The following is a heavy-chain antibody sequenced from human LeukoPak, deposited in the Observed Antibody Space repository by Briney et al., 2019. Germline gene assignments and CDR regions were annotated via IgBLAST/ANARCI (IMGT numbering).Heavy chain of an antibody. Sequence: SETLSLTCAVYAGSFSGYYWSWMRQPPGKGLGWLGEINNSGSTNYNPSLQSRVTISVDTSKNQFSLKLSSVTAADTAVYYCARAPPPYCSSTSCYLAFDPWGQGTLVTVSS. CDR1: AGSFSGYY. J-gene: IGHJ5*02. D-gene: IGHD2-2*01. CDR3: ARAPPPYCSSTSCYLAFDP. CDR2: INNSGST. V-gene: IGHV4-34*01.